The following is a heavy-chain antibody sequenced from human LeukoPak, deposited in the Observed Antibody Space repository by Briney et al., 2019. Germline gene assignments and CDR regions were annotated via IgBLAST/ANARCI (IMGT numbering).Heavy chain of an antibody. D-gene: IGHD1-1*01. Sequence: GGSLRLSCAASGFTFSIYAMSWVRQAPGKGLVWVSHITSDGSSTTYADSVKGRFTISRDNAKNTLYLQMNSLRAEDTAVYYCARDKGGYPDYWGQGTLVTVSS. CDR1: GFTFSIYA. CDR3: ARDKGGYPDY. CDR2: ITSDGSST. V-gene: IGHV3-74*03. J-gene: IGHJ4*02.